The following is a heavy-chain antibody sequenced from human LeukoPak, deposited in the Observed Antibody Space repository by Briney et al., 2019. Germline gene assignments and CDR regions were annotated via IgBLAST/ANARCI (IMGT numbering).Heavy chain of an antibody. Sequence: GGSLRLSCAASGFTFSDYYMSWIRQAPGKGLEWVSYISSSASNIYYADSVKGRFTISRDNAKNSLYLQMNSLRAEDTAVYYCARVPSYGSGSYYSLDYWGQGTLVTVSS. V-gene: IGHV3-11*01. D-gene: IGHD3-10*01. CDR1: GFTFSDYY. J-gene: IGHJ4*02. CDR3: ARVPSYGSGSYYSLDY. CDR2: ISSSASNI.